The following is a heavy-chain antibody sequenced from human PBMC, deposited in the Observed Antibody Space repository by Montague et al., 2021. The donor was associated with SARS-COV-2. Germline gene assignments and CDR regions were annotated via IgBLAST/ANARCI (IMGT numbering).Heavy chain of an antibody. CDR3: VRHPQYDGLNGPPDF. CDR2: VLYNKGT. Sequence: SETLSLTCTVSGVSVTDYYWSWIRQPPGKGLEWVGDVLYNKGTNFNPSLKSRVAISVDTSKNQFSLRPTSVTAADTAFYYCVRHPQYDGLNGPPDFWDQGTLVTVSS. V-gene: IGHV4-59*08. D-gene: IGHD3-9*01. CDR1: GVSVTDYY. J-gene: IGHJ4*02.